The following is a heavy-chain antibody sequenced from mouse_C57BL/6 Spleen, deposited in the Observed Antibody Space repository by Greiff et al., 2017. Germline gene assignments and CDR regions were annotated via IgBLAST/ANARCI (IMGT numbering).Heavy chain of an antibody. V-gene: IGHV5-9-1*02. CDR3: TRGYGSSYYFDY. D-gene: IGHD1-1*01. Sequence: EVQGVESGEGLVKPGGSLKLSCAASGFTFSSYAMSWVRQTPEKRLEWVAYISSGGDYIYYADTVKGRFTISRDNARNTLYLQMSSLKSEDTAMYYCTRGYGSSYYFDYWGQGTTLTVSS. CDR2: ISSGGDYI. CDR1: GFTFSSYA. J-gene: IGHJ2*01.